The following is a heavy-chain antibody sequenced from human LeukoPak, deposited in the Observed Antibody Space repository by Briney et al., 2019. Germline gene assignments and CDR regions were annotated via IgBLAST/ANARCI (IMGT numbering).Heavy chain of an antibody. CDR3: ASWQMTTVTTLAFDI. D-gene: IGHD4-17*01. Sequence: SVKVSCKASGGTFSSYAISWVRQAPGQGLEWMGGIIPIFGTANYAQKFQGRVAITADKSTSTAYMELSSLRSEDTAVYYCASWQMTTVTTLAFDIWGQGTMATVSS. CDR1: GGTFSSYA. CDR2: IIPIFGTA. J-gene: IGHJ3*02. V-gene: IGHV1-69*06.